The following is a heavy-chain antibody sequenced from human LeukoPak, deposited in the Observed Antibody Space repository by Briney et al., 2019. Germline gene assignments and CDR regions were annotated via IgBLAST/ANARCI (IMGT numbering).Heavy chain of an antibody. Sequence: PLETLSLTCTVSGGSISSYYWSWIRQPPGKGLEWIGYIYYSGSTNYNPSLKSRVTISVDTSKNQFSLKLSSVTAADTAVYYCARGAVANVNFDYWGQGTLVTVSS. CDR1: GGSISSYY. V-gene: IGHV4-59*01. D-gene: IGHD6-19*01. CDR2: IYYSGST. J-gene: IGHJ4*02. CDR3: ARGAVANVNFDY.